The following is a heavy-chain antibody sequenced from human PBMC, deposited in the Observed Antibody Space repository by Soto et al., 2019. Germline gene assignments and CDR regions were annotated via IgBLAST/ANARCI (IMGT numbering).Heavy chain of an antibody. CDR2: ISYDGSNK. J-gene: IGHJ6*02. V-gene: IGHV3-30*18. D-gene: IGHD3-10*01. Sequence: GSLRLSCAASGFTFSSYGMHWVRQAPGKGLEWVAVISYDGSNKYYADSVKGRFTISRDNSKNTLYLQMNSLRAEDTAVYYCAKDSDNRGDYYYGSGSYYATYYYYGMDVWGQGTTVTVSS. CDR1: GFTFSSYG. CDR3: AKDSDNRGDYYYGSGSYYATYYYYGMDV.